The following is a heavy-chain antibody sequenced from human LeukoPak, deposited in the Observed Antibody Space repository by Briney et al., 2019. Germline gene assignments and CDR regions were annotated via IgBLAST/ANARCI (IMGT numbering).Heavy chain of an antibody. J-gene: IGHJ4*02. CDR3: ARSQAYYYDSSGYGGLDY. CDR2: ISAYNGNT. D-gene: IGHD3-22*01. Sequence: ASVKVSCKASGYAFTTYGISRVRQAPGQGLEWMGWISAYNGNTNYAQKLQGRVTMTTDTSTSTAYMELRSLRSDDTAVYYCARSQAYYYDSSGYGGLDYWGQGTLVTVSS. CDR1: GYAFTTYG. V-gene: IGHV1-18*01.